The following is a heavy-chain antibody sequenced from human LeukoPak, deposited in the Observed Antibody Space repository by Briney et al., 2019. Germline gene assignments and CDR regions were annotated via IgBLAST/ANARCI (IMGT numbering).Heavy chain of an antibody. CDR1: GFTFSSYG. D-gene: IGHD3-22*01. J-gene: IGHJ4*02. V-gene: IGHV3-33*01. Sequence: GGSLRLSCAASGFTFSSYGMPWVRQAPGKGLEWVAVIWYDGSNKYYADSVKGRFTISRDNSKNTLYLQMNSLRAEDTAVYYCARDRDNSGSYAYYFDYWGQGTRVTVSS. CDR2: IWYDGSNK. CDR3: ARDRDNSGSYAYYFDY.